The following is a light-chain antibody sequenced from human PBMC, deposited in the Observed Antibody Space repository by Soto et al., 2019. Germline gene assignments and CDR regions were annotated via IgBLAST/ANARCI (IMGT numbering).Light chain of an antibody. CDR3: QQYNNWPPFT. Sequence: EIVMTQSPATLSVSPGERVTLSCRASQSVSSSLAWYQQKPGQAPRLLIYGASTRATGIPARLSGSGSGTEFTLTNSSLQSEDFAVYYCQQYNNWPPFTFGPGTKVDIK. V-gene: IGKV3-15*01. CDR2: GAS. CDR1: QSVSSS. J-gene: IGKJ3*01.